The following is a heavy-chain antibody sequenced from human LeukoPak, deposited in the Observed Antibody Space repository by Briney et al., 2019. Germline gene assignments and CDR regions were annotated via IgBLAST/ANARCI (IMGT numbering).Heavy chain of an antibody. CDR2: ISGSGGST. CDR3: AKDIRGVAVAGPTPYYYYYYGMDV. CDR1: GFTFSSYA. Sequence: GGSLRLSCAASGFTFSSYAMSWVRQAPGKGLEWVSAISGSGGSTYYADSVKGRFTISRDNSKNTLYLQMNSLRAEDTALYYCAKDIRGVAVAGPTPYYYYYYGMDVWGQGTTVTVSS. D-gene: IGHD6-19*01. V-gene: IGHV3-23*01. J-gene: IGHJ6*02.